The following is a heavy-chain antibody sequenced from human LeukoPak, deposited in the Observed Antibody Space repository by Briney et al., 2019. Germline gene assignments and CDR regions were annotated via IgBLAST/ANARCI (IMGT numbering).Heavy chain of an antibody. Sequence: GGSLRLSCAASGSTFSSYAMSWVRQAPGKGLEWVSAISGSGGSTYYADSVKGRFTISRDNSKNTLYLQMNSLRAEDTAVYYCAKRRHASNGSGRFGGFDYWGQGTLVTVSS. V-gene: IGHV3-23*01. CDR2: ISGSGGST. D-gene: IGHD6-19*01. J-gene: IGHJ4*02. CDR1: GSTFSSYA. CDR3: AKRRHASNGSGRFGGFDY.